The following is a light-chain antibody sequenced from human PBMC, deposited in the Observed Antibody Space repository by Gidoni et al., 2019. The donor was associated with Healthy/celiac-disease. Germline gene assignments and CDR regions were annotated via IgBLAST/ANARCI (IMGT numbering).Light chain of an antibody. V-gene: IGLV3-1*01. CDR2: QDS. CDR3: QAWDSSTASYV. Sequence: SSELTQPPSVSVSPGQTASITCSGDKLGDKYACWYQQTPGQSPVLVIYQDSKRPSGIPERFSGSNSGNTATLTISGTQAMDEDDYYCQAWDSSTASYVFGTGTKVTVL. J-gene: IGLJ1*01. CDR1: KLGDKY.